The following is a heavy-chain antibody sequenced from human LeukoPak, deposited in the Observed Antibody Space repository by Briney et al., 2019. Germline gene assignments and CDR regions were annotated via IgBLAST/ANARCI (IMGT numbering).Heavy chain of an antibody. V-gene: IGHV3-30*03. CDR1: GFTFSSYG. D-gene: IGHD6-19*01. CDR2: ISYDGSNK. CDR3: AREGSGWPHFDY. Sequence: GGSLRLSCAASGFTFSSYGMHWVRQAPGKGLEWVAVISYDGSNKYYADSVKGRFTISRDNSKNTLYLQMNSLRAEDAAVYYCAREGSGWPHFDYWGQGTLVTVSS. J-gene: IGHJ4*02.